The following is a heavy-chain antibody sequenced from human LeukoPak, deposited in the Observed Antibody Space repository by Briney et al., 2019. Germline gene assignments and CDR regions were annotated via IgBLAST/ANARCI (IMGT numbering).Heavy chain of an antibody. CDR3: ARGADFDY. Sequence: GGSLRLSCAASGFTFSSYSMNWVRQAPXXXLEWVSSISSSSSYIYYADSVKGRFTISRDNAKNSLYLQMNSLRAEDTAVYYCARGADFDYWGQGTLVTVSS. J-gene: IGHJ4*02. V-gene: IGHV3-21*01. CDR1: GFTFSSYS. CDR2: ISSSSSYI.